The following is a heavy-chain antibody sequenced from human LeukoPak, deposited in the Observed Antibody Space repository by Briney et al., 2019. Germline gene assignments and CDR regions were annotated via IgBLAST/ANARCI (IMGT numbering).Heavy chain of an antibody. CDR3: ARNGGYGKFDY. J-gene: IGHJ4*02. D-gene: IGHD1-26*01. CDR1: GYSIRSVYY. V-gene: IGHV4-38-2*01. Sequence: PSETLSLTCAVSGYSIRSVYYWGWIRRPPGKGLEWIGTIDHSGSTYYNPSLRSRVTMSVDTSENQFSLKLSSVTAADTAFYYCARNGGYGKFDYWGQGTLVTVSS. CDR2: IDHSGST.